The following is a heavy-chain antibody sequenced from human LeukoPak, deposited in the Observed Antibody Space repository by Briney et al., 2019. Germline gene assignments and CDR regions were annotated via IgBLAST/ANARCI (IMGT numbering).Heavy chain of an antibody. J-gene: IGHJ4*02. CDR1: GGSISSSSYY. CDR3: ARRPERYSCGYFDY. V-gene: IGHV4-39*01. CDR2: IYYSGST. Sequence: PSETLSLTCTVSGGSISSSSYYWGWIRQPPGKGLEWIGSIYYSGSTYYNPSLKSRVTISVDTSKNQFSLKLSSVTATDTAVYYCARRPERYSCGYFDYWGQGTLVTVSS. D-gene: IGHD5-18*01.